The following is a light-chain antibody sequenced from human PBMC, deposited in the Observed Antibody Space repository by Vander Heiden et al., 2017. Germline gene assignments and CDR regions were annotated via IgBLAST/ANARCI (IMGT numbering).Light chain of an antibody. CDR1: MFDPGGHKY. V-gene: IGLV2-14*01. J-gene: IGLJ3*02. CDR2: DVT. Sequence: QSALTQPASVSGAPGQSITISCTGAMFDPGGHKYVSWYQQHPGKAPKLMIYDVTNRPSGVSNRFSGSKSGNTASLTISGLQAEDEADYYCSSYTSSTSLWVFGGGTK. CDR3: SSYTSSTSLWV.